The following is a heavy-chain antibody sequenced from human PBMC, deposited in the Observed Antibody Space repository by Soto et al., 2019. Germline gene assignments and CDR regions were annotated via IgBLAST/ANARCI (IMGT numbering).Heavy chain of an antibody. CDR3: SRQASDFWSGKPQYYMDV. V-gene: IGHV3-73*01. J-gene: IGHJ6*03. D-gene: IGHD3-3*01. CDR1: GFTFSGSA. Sequence: EVQLVESGGGLVQPGGSLKLSCAASGFTFSGSAMHWVRQASGKGLEWVGRIRSKANNYATAYGASVKGRFTIARDDSKNTAYLQMNSLKTDDTDVYYCSRQASDFWSGKPQYYMDVWGKGTTVTVSS. CDR2: IRSKANNYAT.